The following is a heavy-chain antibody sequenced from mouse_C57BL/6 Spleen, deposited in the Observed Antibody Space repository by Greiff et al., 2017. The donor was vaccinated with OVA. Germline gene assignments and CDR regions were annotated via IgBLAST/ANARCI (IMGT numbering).Heavy chain of an antibody. V-gene: IGHV1-50*01. CDR3: ARKGTTVVGN. D-gene: IGHD1-1*01. Sequence: VQLQQPGAELVKPGASVKLSCKASGYTFTSYWMQWVKQRPGQGLEWIGEIDPSDSYTNYNQKFKGKATLTVDTSSSTAYMQLSSLTSEDSAVYYCARKGTTVVGNWGQGTTLTVSS. J-gene: IGHJ2*01. CDR2: IDPSDSYT. CDR1: GYTFTSYW.